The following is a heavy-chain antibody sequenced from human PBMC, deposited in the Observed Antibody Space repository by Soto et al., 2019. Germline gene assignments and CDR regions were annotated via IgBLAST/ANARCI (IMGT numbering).Heavy chain of an antibody. CDR3: ASGWGFCTTTSYYDASAV. D-gene: IGHD2-2*01. CDR2: IYYSGSS. V-gene: IGHV4-30-4*01. J-gene: IGHJ3*01. CDR1: GGSISSGNYY. Sequence: SGTLSLTCAVSGGSISSGNYYWIWIRQPPGMGLDWIGYIYYSGSSYYNPSLKSRVIISVGTSQNQFSLKLSSVTAADTAVYYCASGWGFCTTTSYYDASAVWGQWTMVTVSS.